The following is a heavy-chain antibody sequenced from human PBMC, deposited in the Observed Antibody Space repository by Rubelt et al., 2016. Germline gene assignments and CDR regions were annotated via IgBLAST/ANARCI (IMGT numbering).Heavy chain of an antibody. Sequence: GTLSLTCTVSGGSISSGGYYWSWIRQPPGKGLEWIGEINHSGSTNYNPSLKSRVTISVDTSKNQFSLKLSSVTAADTAVYYCARDCSGGSCHPSLDYWGQGTLVTVSS. CDR1: GGSISSGGYY. CDR2: INHSGST. V-gene: IGHV4-39*07. CDR3: ARDCSGGSCHPSLDY. D-gene: IGHD2-15*01. J-gene: IGHJ4*02.